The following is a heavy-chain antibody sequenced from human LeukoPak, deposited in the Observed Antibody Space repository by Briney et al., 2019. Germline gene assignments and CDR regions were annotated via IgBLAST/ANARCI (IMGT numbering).Heavy chain of an antibody. CDR2: IIPILGIT. CDR3: ARGDLPGPYYAFWSGILRQTDKLHAIPYFFDY. Sequence: ASVKVSCKASGGTFSNYTISWVRQAPGQGLEWMGRIIPILGITNYAQKFQDRVTITADKSTSTAYMELSSLRSDDTAAYYCARGDLPGPYYAFWSGILRQTDKLHAIPYFFDYWGRGTLVTVSS. V-gene: IGHV1-69*02. D-gene: IGHD3-3*01. CDR1: GGTFSNYT. J-gene: IGHJ4*02.